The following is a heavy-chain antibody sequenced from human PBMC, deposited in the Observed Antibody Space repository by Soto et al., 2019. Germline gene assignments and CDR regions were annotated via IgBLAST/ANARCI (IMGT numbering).Heavy chain of an antibody. D-gene: IGHD1-26*01. CDR2: IAYDGHT. V-gene: IGHV4-4*02. CDR3: VGGRDYDY. Sequence: VQLKESGPGLVRPSGTLSLTCDVSSGSITTSVLWTWVRQFPGKGLEWIGEIAYDGHTNYNPSLSGRVTMSVDLSNSQFSLNVASVTAADTAVYFCVGGRDYDYWGQGTLVTVSS. CDR1: SGSITTSVL. J-gene: IGHJ4*02.